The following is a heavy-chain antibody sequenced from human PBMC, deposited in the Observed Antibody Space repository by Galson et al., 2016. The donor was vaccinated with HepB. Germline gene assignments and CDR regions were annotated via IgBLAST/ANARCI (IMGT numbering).Heavy chain of an antibody. J-gene: IGHJ4*02. V-gene: IGHV3-74*01. CDR3: ARDRTDHGSGTYGHDS. CDR2: INSEGTSA. D-gene: IGHD3-16*01. Sequence: LRLSCAASGFTFTRYWMHWVRQAPGKGLVWVSRINSEGTSASYAHSMKGRFTVSRDNAKNSLYLQMNNLRAEDTAMYYCARDRTDHGSGTYGHDSWGQGTLVTVSS. CDR1: GFTFTRYW.